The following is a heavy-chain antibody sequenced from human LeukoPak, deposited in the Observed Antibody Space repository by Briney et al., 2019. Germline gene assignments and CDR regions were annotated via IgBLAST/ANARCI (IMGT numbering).Heavy chain of an antibody. Sequence: GGSLRLSCAASGFTFSSSGMHWVRQAPGKGLEWVAVISYDGSNKYYVDSVKGRFTISRDNSKNTLHLQMNSLRAEDTAVYYCARDLYDSSESAFDIWGQGTMVTVSS. V-gene: IGHV3-30*03. CDR2: ISYDGSNK. J-gene: IGHJ3*02. D-gene: IGHD3-22*01. CDR1: GFTFSSSG. CDR3: ARDLYDSSESAFDI.